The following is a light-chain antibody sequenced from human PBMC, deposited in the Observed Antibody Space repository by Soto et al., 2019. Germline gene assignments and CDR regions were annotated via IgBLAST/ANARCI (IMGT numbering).Light chain of an antibody. V-gene: IGKV1-6*01. J-gene: IGKJ4*01. CDR2: AAS. CDR1: KGISSA. CDR3: LQDYNYPLT. Sequence: AIQFTPSPSSRSSSVGDLFTITCRARKGISSALAWYQQTPGKAPKLLIYAASSLQSGVPSRFSGSGSGTDFTLTISSLQPEDFATYYCLQDYNYPLTFGGGTKVDIK.